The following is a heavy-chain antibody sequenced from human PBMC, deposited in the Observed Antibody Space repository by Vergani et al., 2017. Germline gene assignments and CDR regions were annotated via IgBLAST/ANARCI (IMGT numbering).Heavy chain of an antibody. CDR1: GYTFTSYG. CDR3: ARDRPDCSSTSCAFDY. Sequence: QVQLVQSGAEVKKPGASVKVSCKASGYTFTSYGISWVRQAPGQGLEWMGWISAYNGNTNYAQKLQGRVTMTTDTSTSTAYMELMSLRSDDTAVYYCARDRPDCSSTSCAFDYWGQGTLVTVSS. CDR2: ISAYNGNT. J-gene: IGHJ4*02. D-gene: IGHD2-2*01. V-gene: IGHV1-18*01.